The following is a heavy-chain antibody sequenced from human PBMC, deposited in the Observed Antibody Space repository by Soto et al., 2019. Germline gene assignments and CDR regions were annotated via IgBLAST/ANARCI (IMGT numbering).Heavy chain of an antibody. J-gene: IGHJ4*02. D-gene: IGHD3-22*01. CDR3: ARDRNYYDSSGYYTIEYYFDY. Sequence: GGSLRPSWAGSGFTFRSYAMHWVRKAPGKGLEWVAVISYDGSNKYYADSVKGRFTISRDNSKNTLYLQMNSLRAEDTAVYYCARDRNYYDSSGYYTIEYYFDYWGQGNLVTGSS. CDR2: ISYDGSNK. CDR1: GFTFRSYA. V-gene: IGHV3-30-3*01.